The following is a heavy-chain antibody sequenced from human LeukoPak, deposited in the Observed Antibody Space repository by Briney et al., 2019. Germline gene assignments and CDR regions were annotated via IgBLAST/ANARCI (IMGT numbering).Heavy chain of an antibody. CDR2: INPSGGST. D-gene: IGHD6-19*01. Sequence: ASVKVSFKASGYTFTSYYMHWVRQAPGQGLEWMGIINPSGGSTSYAQKFQGRVTMTRDTSTSTVYMELSSLTSEDTAVYYCAREGNLRIAVAGTGYYFDYWGQGTLVTVSS. V-gene: IGHV1-46*01. J-gene: IGHJ4*02. CDR3: AREGNLRIAVAGTGYYFDY. CDR1: GYTFTSYY.